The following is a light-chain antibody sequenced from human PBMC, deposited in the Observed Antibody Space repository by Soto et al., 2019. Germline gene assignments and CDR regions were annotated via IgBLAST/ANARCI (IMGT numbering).Light chain of an antibody. J-gene: IGKJ4*01. CDR1: QSVNIY. Sequence: EIEMTQSPATLSVSPGERATLSCRASQSVNIYLAWYQQKPGQAPRLLIFGASSRATGIPARFSGSGSGTEFNLTISSLQSEDFAVYFCQQYDDWLRLTFGGGTKVEIK. CDR3: QQYDDWLRLT. V-gene: IGKV3D-15*01. CDR2: GAS.